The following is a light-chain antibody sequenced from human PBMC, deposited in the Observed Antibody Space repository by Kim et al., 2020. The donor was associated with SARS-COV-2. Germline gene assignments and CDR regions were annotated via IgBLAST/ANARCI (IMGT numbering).Light chain of an antibody. CDR3: RSHRDSTTLDV. J-gene: IGLJ1*01. Sequence: SSTRSDTETSSDIGGSDYVPCYQQHPGTAPKLNVYEVNNRPSGVSNRFSGSKSGNTASLTISALQTENEAEYYCRSHRDSTTLDVFGTGTKVTVL. V-gene: IGLV2-14*01. CDR1: SSDIGGSDY. CDR2: EVN.